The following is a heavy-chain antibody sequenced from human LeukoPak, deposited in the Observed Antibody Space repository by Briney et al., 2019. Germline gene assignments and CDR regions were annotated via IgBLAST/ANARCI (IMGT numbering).Heavy chain of an antibody. Sequence: SETLSLTCTVSGGSISSFYWSWIRLPAGKGLEWIGRRFTSGSTNYNPSLKSRVTISVDTSKSQFSLKLSSVTAADTAVYYCARAGRWEGRPHAFDIWGQGTMVTVSS. CDR1: GGSISSFY. CDR2: RFTSGST. D-gene: IGHD1-26*01. CDR3: ARAGRWEGRPHAFDI. J-gene: IGHJ3*02. V-gene: IGHV4-4*07.